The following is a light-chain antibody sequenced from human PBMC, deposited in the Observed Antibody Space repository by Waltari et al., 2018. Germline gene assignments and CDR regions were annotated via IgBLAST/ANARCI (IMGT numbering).Light chain of an antibody. CDR2: VNSDGSH. J-gene: IGLJ3*02. CDR3: QTGGHGTWV. V-gene: IGLV4-69*01. Sequence: LVLTQSPSASASLGASVKLTCTLDSGHSSNIIAWLQQQPEKGPRYLMRVNSDGSHSKGDEIPDRFSGSSSGAERYLTISSLQSEDEADYYCQTGGHGTWVFGGGTKLTVL. CDR1: SGHSSNI.